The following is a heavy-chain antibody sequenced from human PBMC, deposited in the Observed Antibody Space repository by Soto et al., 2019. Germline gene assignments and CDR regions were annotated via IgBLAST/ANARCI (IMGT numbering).Heavy chain of an antibody. Sequence: GGSLRLSCAASGFTFSSYAMSWVRQAPGKGLEWVSVISGSGGSTYYADSVKGRFTISRDNSKNTLYLQMNSLRAGDAAVYYCAKGSDSGWNYFDYWGLGTLVPVSS. D-gene: IGHD6-19*01. CDR3: AKGSDSGWNYFDY. J-gene: IGHJ4*02. CDR1: GFTFSSYA. CDR2: ISGSGGST. V-gene: IGHV3-23*01.